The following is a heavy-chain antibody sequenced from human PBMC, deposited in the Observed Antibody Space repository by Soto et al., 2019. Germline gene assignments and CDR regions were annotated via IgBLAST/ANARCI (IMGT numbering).Heavy chain of an antibody. CDR2: ISAYNGNT. CDR3: ARDGTIFWVTYYMDV. Sequence: APVEVSCEASGYTFTSYGLSWARQATGQGLEWMGWISAYNGNTNYAQKLQGRVTMTTDTSTSTAYMELRSLRSDDTAVYYCARDGTIFWVTYYMDVWGKGTTVTAP. D-gene: IGHD3-9*01. CDR1: GYTFTSYG. J-gene: IGHJ6*03. V-gene: IGHV1-18*01.